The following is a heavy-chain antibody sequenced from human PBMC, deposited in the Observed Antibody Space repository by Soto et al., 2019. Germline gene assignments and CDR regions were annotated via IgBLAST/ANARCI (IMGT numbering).Heavy chain of an antibody. J-gene: IGHJ5*02. CDR3: ARLSIAAAGTFDWFDH. D-gene: IGHD6-13*01. CDR1: VYTFTGYY. V-gene: IGHV1-2*02. Sequence: XSVKVSCKASVYTFTGYYMHWVRQAPGQGLEWMGWINPNSGGTNYAQKFQGRVTMTRGTSISTAYMELSRLRSDDTAVYYCARLSIAAAGTFDWFDHWGQGTLVTVSS. CDR2: INPNSGGT.